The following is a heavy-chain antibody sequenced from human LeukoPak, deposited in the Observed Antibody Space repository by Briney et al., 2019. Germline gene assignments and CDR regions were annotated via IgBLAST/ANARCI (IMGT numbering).Heavy chain of an antibody. D-gene: IGHD4-17*01. CDR3: ARGSVDGDYLFS. J-gene: IGHJ5*02. CDR1: GFTVSSNY. CDR2: IYSGGST. V-gene: IGHV3-53*01. Sequence: PGGSLRLSCAASGFTVSSNYMSWVRQAPGKGLEWVSVIYSGGSTNYADSVKGRFSISRDTSKSTLYLQMNSLRAKDTAVYYCARGSVDGDYLFSWGQGTLVTVSS.